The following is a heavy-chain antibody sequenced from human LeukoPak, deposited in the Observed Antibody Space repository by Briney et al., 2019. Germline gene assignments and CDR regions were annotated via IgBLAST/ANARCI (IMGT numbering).Heavy chain of an antibody. CDR2: IYHSGTT. V-gene: IGHV4-38-2*02. Sequence: PSETLSLTCTVSDFSISRGYYWGRIRQPPGKGLECIGTIYHSGTTYYSPSLKTRVTISVDTSKNQFSLKLSSVTAADTAVYYCARYHGSRWYNGWFDPWGQGTLVTVSS. CDR3: ARYHGSRWYNGWFDP. D-gene: IGHD6-13*01. J-gene: IGHJ5*02. CDR1: DFSISRGYY.